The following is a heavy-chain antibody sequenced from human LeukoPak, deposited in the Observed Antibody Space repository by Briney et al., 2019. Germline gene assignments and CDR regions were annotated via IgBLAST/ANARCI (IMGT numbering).Heavy chain of an antibody. D-gene: IGHD5-24*01. CDR2: IYYTGST. V-gene: IGHV4-39*07. CDR3: ARGWMATIIPDY. Sequence: SETLSLTCTVSGGSISSSDYYWVWIRQPPGRGLEWIGSIYYTGSTYYNPSLKSRVTISVDTSKNQFSLKLSSVTAADTAVYYCARGWMATIIPDYWGQGTLVTVSS. J-gene: IGHJ4*02. CDR1: GGSISSSDYY.